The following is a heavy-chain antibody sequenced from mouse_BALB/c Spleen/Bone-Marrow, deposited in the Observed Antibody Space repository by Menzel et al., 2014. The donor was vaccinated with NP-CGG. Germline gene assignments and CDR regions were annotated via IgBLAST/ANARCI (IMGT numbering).Heavy chain of an antibody. D-gene: IGHD1-1*01. V-gene: IGHV5-17*02. J-gene: IGHJ2*01. CDR3: ARSGSSSGYFDY. Sequence: EVQGVESGGGLVQPGGSRKLSCAASGFTFSSFGMHWVRQAPEKGLEWVAHISSGSSTIYYADTVMGRFTISRDNPKNTLFLQMTSLRSEDTAMYYCARSGSSSGYFDYWGQGTTLTVSS. CDR2: ISSGSSTI. CDR1: GFTFSSFG.